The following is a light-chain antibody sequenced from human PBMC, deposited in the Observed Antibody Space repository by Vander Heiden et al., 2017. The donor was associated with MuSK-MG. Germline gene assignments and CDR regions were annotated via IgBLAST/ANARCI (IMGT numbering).Light chain of an antibody. V-gene: IGKV3-11*01. CDR3: KQRRSWWT. Sequence: EIVMTQSPATLSLSPGERATLSCRASESVGNSLAWYQQKPGQAPRLLIYDASNRATGIPDRFSGSGSGTDFTLTISSLEPEDSAVYYCKQRRSWWTFGQGTKVEIK. CDR2: DAS. J-gene: IGKJ1*01. CDR1: ESVGNS.